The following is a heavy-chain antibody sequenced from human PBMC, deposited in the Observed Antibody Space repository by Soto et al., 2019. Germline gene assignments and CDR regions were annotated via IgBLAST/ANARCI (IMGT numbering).Heavy chain of an antibody. J-gene: IGHJ6*02. CDR3: ARDGITIFGVVTTYGMDV. D-gene: IGHD3-3*01. V-gene: IGHV3-48*02. CDR1: GFTFSSYS. Sequence: LRLSCAASGFTFSSYSMNWVRQAPGKGLEWVSYISSSSSTIYYADSVKGRFTISRDNAKNSLYLQMNSLRDEDTAVYYCARDGITIFGVVTTYGMDVWGQGTTVTVSS. CDR2: ISSSSSTI.